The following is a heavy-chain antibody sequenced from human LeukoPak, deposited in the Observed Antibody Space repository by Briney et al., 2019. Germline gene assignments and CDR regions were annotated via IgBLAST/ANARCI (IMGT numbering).Heavy chain of an antibody. CDR1: GGSFSGYY. D-gene: IGHD3-9*01. CDR3: ARGGRYYDILTTRRNYFDY. V-gene: IGHV4-34*01. CDR2: INHSGST. Sequence: SETLSLTCAVYGGSFSGYYWSWIRQPPGKGLEWIGEINHSGSTNYNPSLKSRVTISVDTSKNQFSLKLSSVTAADTAVYYCARGGRYYDILTTRRNYFDYWGQATLVTVSS. J-gene: IGHJ4*02.